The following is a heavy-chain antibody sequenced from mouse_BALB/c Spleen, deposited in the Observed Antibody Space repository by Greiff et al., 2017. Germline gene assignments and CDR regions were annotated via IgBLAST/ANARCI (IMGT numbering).Heavy chain of an antibody. D-gene: IGHD1-1*01. CDR2: IYPGDGDT. CDR1: GYAFSSSW. V-gene: IGHV1-82*01. J-gene: IGHJ2*01. CDR3: ARGGYYGSSFRDYFDY. Sequence: VQLQQSGPELVKPGASVKISCKASGYAFSSSWMNWVKQRPGQGLEWIGRIYPGDGDTNYNGKFKGKATLTADKSSSTAYMQLSSLTSVDSAVYFCARGGYYGSSFRDYFDYWGQGTTLTVSS.